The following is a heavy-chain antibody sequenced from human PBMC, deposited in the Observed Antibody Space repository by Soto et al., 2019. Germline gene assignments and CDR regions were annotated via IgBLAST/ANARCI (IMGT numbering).Heavy chain of an antibody. J-gene: IGHJ5*02. CDR3: ASLPYDILTGYGGRRFDP. CDR1: GGSVSSSSYY. D-gene: IGHD3-9*01. V-gene: IGHV4-39*07. Sequence: NPSETLSLACTVSGGSVSSSSYYWGWVRQPPGKGLEWIGSVYYSGSTYYNPSLESRVTISVDTSKNQFSLKLSSVTAADTAVYYCASLPYDILTGYGGRRFDPWGQGTLVTVSS. CDR2: VYYSGST.